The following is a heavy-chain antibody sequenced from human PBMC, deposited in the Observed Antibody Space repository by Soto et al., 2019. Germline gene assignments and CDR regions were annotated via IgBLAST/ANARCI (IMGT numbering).Heavy chain of an antibody. V-gene: IGHV1-18*01. CDR1: GYTFTSYG. CDR2: ISAYNGNT. CDR3: ARGQITIFGVVPTYFDY. Sequence: GASVKVSCKASGYTFTSYGISWVRQAPGQGLEWMGWISAYNGNTNYAQKLQGRVTMTTDTSTSTAYMELRSLRSDDTAVYYCARGQITIFGVVPTYFDYWGQGTLVTVSS. D-gene: IGHD3-3*01. J-gene: IGHJ4*02.